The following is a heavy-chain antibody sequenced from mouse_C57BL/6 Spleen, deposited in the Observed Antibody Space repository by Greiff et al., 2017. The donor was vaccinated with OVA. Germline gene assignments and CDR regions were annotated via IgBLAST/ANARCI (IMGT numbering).Heavy chain of an antibody. CDR2: INPSTGGT. Sequence: VHVKQSGPELVKPGASVKISCKASGYSFTGYYMNWVKQSPEKSLEWIGEINPSTGGTTYNQKFKAKATLTVDKSSSTAYMQLKSLTSEDSAVYYCVKGITTVVAYYFDYWGQGTTLTVSS. CDR1: GYSFTGYY. J-gene: IGHJ2*01. V-gene: IGHV1-42*01. CDR3: VKGITTVVAYYFDY. D-gene: IGHD1-1*01.